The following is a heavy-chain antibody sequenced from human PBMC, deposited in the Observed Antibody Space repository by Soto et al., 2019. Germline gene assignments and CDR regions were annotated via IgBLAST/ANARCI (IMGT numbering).Heavy chain of an antibody. D-gene: IGHD3-10*01. CDR2: IGGSDEDR. J-gene: IGHJ4*02. CDR3: ARGSRDSYPGSRIFDL. V-gene: IGHV3-23*01. CDR1: GFTFSTYA. Sequence: EVQLLESGGGLVQTGGSLRLSCAASGFTFSTYAMSWVRQAPGKGLEWVSSIGGSDEDRYYGDSVKGRFTISRDNSKSTVFLQMSSLRAEDSAVYFCARGSRDSYPGSRIFDLWGRGTRVTVSS.